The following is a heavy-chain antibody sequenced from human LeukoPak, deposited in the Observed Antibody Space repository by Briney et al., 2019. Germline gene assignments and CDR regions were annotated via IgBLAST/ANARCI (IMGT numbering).Heavy chain of an antibody. D-gene: IGHD4-23*01. V-gene: IGHV3-23*01. Sequence: PGGSLRLSCAASGFSFRNYAISWVRQAPGKRLEWVSSISGSGGSTYSADSVKGRFTISRENSNNTLYLQMNSLGADDTAMYYCAKDSEATITPLSAFDIWGQGTIVTVSS. CDR3: AKDSEATITPLSAFDI. J-gene: IGHJ3*02. CDR2: ISGSGGST. CDR1: GFSFRNYA.